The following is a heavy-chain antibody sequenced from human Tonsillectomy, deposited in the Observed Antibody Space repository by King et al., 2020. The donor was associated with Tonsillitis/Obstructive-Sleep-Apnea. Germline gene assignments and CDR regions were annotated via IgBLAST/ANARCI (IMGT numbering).Heavy chain of an antibody. Sequence: VQLVESGGGLVQPGGSLRLSCAASGFTFSKDAMSWVRQAPGKGLEWVSSISISDGRTYYADSVKGRFTISRDNSKNTLSLQMNSLRAEDTAVYYCTKCADIVVVPDAMNGMDVWGQGTTVTVSS. CDR3: TKCADIVVVPDAMNGMDV. CDR1: GFTFSKDA. CDR2: ISISDGRT. J-gene: IGHJ6*02. D-gene: IGHD2-2*01. V-gene: IGHV3-23*04.